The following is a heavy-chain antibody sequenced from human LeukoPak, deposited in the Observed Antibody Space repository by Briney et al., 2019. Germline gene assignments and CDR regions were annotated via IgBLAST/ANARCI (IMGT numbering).Heavy chain of an antibody. Sequence: PGGSLRLSCAASGFTFSSYWMSWVRQAPGKGLEWVANIKQDGSEKYYVDSVKGRFTISRDNAKNSLYLQMNSLRAEDTAVYYCATVISSWYCDYWGQGTLVTVSS. J-gene: IGHJ4*02. CDR3: ATVISSWYCDY. CDR1: GFTFSSYW. V-gene: IGHV3-7*01. D-gene: IGHD6-13*01. CDR2: IKQDGSEK.